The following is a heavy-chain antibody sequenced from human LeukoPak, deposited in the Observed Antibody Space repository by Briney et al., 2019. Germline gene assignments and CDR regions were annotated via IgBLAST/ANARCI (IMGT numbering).Heavy chain of an antibody. CDR3: ARDGEPWIQLWSSAGFDY. V-gene: IGHV3-30*04. Sequence: QSGGSLRLSCAASGFTFSSYAMHWVRQAPGKGLEWVAVISYDGSNKYYADSVKGRFTISRDNSKNTLYLQMNSLRAEDTAVYYCARDGEPWIQLWSSAGFDYWGQGTLVTVSS. J-gene: IGHJ4*02. CDR1: GFTFSSYA. D-gene: IGHD5-18*01. CDR2: ISYDGSNK.